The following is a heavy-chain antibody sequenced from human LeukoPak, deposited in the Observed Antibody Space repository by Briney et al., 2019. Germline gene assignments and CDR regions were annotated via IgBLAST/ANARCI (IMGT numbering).Heavy chain of an antibody. V-gene: IGHV3-21*04. CDR3: AKDRGQWEPLGFDP. CDR2: ISSGSSSI. J-gene: IGHJ5*02. Sequence: GGSLRLSCAASGFTFSSFTMNWVRQAPGKRLEWVSSISSGSSSIYYADSVEGRFTISRDNSKNSLYLQMNSLRTEDTALYYCAKDRGQWEPLGFDPWGQGTLVTVSS. CDR1: GFTFSSFT. D-gene: IGHD1-26*01.